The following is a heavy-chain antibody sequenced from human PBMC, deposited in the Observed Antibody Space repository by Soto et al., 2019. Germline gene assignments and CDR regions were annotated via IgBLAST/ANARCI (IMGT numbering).Heavy chain of an antibody. CDR2: TYYRSKWYN. V-gene: IGHV6-1*01. CDR3: ARDLPKYYYDSSGYYLKIDAFDI. D-gene: IGHD3-22*01. Sequence: SQTLSLTCAIAGDSVSSNSAAWNWIRRSPSRGLEWLGRTYYRSKWYNEYAVSVKSRIAINPDTSENQFSLQLNSVTPEDTAVYYCARDLPKYYYDSSGYYLKIDAFDIWGQGTMVTVSS. J-gene: IGHJ3*02. CDR1: GDSVSSNSAA.